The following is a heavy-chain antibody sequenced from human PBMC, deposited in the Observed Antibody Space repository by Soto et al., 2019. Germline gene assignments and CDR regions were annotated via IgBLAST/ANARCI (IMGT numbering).Heavy chain of an antibody. J-gene: IGHJ6*02. CDR1: GGTFVSYA. Sequence: XSAEVSFKDSGGTFVSYAISWVRQAPGQGLEWMGGIIPIFGTANYAQKFQGRVTITADESTSTAYMELSSLRSEDTAVYYCARGEAARSYYYYYYGMDVWGQGTTVTVSS. V-gene: IGHV1-69*13. CDR2: IIPIFGTA. CDR3: ARGEAARSYYYYYYGMDV. D-gene: IGHD6-6*01.